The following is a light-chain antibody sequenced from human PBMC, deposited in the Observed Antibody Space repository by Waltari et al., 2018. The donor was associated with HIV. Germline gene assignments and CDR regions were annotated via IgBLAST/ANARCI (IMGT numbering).Light chain of an antibody. J-gene: IGLJ2*01. CDR2: NDT. V-gene: IGLV1-40*01. CDR3: QSYDSSLSGSV. CDR1: SSNIGTHA. Sequence: QSVLTQPPSVSGAPGQRVTLSCTGSSSNIGTHAVHWYQQVPGRAPKLLIYNDTNRPSGVPDRFAGSKSGTSASLAITGLQAEDETDYYCQSYDSSLSGSVFGGGTKLTVL.